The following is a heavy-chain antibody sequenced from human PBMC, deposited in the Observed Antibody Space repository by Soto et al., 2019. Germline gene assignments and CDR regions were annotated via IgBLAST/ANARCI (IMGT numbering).Heavy chain of an antibody. CDR2: ISSSSSYI. D-gene: IGHD2-15*01. V-gene: IGHV3-21*01. Sequence: EVQLVESGGGLVKPGGSLRLSCAASGFTFSSYSMNWVRQAPGKGLEWVSSISSSSSYIYYADSVKGRFTISRDNAKNSLYLQMNSLRAEDTAVYYCERDPATPIVVVAAAYYFDYWGQGTLVTVSS. CDR3: ERDPATPIVVVAAAYYFDY. CDR1: GFTFSSYS. J-gene: IGHJ4*02.